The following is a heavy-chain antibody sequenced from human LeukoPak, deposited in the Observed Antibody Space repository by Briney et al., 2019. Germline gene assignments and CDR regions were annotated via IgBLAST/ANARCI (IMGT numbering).Heavy chain of an antibody. D-gene: IGHD3-22*01. J-gene: IGHJ6*03. CDR3: ASYYDSSGYYYRYYYYMDV. CDR1: GGSISSSSYY. V-gene: IGHV4-39*01. Sequence: PSETLSLTCTVSGGSISSSSYYWGWIRQPPGKGLEWIGSIYYSGSTYYDPSLESRVTISVDTSKNQFSLKLSSVTAADTAVYYCASYYDSSGYYYRYYYYMDVWGKGTTVTVSS. CDR2: IYYSGST.